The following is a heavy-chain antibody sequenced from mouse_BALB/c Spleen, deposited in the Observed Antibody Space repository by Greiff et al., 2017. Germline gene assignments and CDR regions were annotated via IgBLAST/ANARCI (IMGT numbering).Heavy chain of an antibody. CDR1: GYTFTSYT. J-gene: IGHJ4*01. CDR3: ARSAGGRGGYAMDY. V-gene: IGHV1-4*01. D-gene: IGHD1-1*02. Sequence: QVQLQQSGAELARPGASAKMSCKASGYTFTSYTMHWVKQRPGQGLEWIGYINPSSGYTNYNQKFKDKATLTADKSSSTAYMQLSSLTSEDSAVYYCARSAGGRGGYAMDYWGQGTSVTVSS. CDR2: INPSSGYT.